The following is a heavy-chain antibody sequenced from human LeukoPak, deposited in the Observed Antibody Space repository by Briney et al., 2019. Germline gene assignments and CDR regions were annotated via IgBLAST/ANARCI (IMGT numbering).Heavy chain of an antibody. Sequence: SETLSLTCTVSGGSISSYYWRWLRQPPGKGLEWIAYIYYSGSNNYNPSLKSRVIISVDTSKNQFSLKLSSVTAADPAVYYCGRASSWYVGLDYWGPGTPVSVSS. CDR1: GGSISSYY. V-gene: IGHV4-59*01. CDR3: GRASSWYVGLDY. D-gene: IGHD6-13*01. CDR2: IYYSGSN. J-gene: IGHJ4*02.